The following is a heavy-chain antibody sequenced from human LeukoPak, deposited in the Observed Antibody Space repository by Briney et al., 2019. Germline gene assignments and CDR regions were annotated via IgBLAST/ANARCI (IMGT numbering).Heavy chain of an antibody. J-gene: IGHJ4*02. CDR3: AREGSDMVRGVNYFDY. V-gene: IGHV1-46*01. CDR1: GYTFTSYY. D-gene: IGHD3-10*01. CDR2: INPSGGST. Sequence: GASVKVSCKASGYTFTSYYMHWVRQAPGQGLEWMGIINPSGGSTSYAQKFQGRVTMTRDVSTSTVYMELSSLRSEDTAVYYCAREGSDMVRGVNYFDYGGQGTLVTVSS.